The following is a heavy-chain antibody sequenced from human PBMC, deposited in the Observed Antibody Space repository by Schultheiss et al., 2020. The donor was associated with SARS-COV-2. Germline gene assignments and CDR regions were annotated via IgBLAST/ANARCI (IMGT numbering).Heavy chain of an antibody. V-gene: IGHV3-11*01. Sequence: GGSLRLSCAASGFTVSSNYMSWVRQAPGKGLEWVSFISASGNIIHYADSVKGRFTISRDNAKNTLYLQMNSLRAEDTAVYYCARDTKMGTEDYWGQGTLVTVS. D-gene: IGHD1-14*01. CDR2: ISASGNII. CDR3: ARDTKMGTEDY. J-gene: IGHJ4*02. CDR1: GFTVSSNY.